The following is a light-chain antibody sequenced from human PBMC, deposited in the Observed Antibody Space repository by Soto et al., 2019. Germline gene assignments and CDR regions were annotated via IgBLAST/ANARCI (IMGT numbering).Light chain of an antibody. CDR2: DTS. J-gene: IGLJ3*02. CDR1: TGAVTSGHY. CDR3: LLCNSGPWV. V-gene: IGLV7-46*01. Sequence: QAVVTQEPSLTVSPGGTVTLTCASSTGAVTSGHYPYWIQQKPGQAPRTLIYDTSNKYSRTPDRFSGSLLGGKAALTLSGAQPEDEAEYYFLLCNSGPWVFGGGTKVTVL.